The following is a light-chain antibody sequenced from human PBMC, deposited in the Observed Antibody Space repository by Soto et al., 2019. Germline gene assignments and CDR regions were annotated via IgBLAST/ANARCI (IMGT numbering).Light chain of an antibody. CDR1: QGISSY. CDR2: AAS. Sequence: AIRITQSPSSLSASTEDRVTITCRASQGISSYLAWYQQKPGKAPKLLIYAASTLQSGVPSRFSGSGSGTDFTLTISCLQSEDFATYYCQQYYSYPLTFGGGTKVDIK. J-gene: IGKJ4*01. V-gene: IGKV1-8*01. CDR3: QQYYSYPLT.